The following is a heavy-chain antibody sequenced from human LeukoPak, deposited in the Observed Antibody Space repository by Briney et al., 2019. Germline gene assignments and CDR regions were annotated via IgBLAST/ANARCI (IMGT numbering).Heavy chain of an antibody. CDR1: GFTFSSYA. CDR3: AKNYDSSGYYVFYFDY. D-gene: IGHD3-22*01. V-gene: IGHV3-23*01. Sequence: GGSLRLSCAASGFTFSSYAMSWVRQAPGKGLEWVSAISGSGGSTYYADSVKGRFTISRDNSKNTLYLQMNSLRAEDTAVYYCAKNYDSSGYYVFYFDYWGQGTLVTVSS. CDR2: ISGSGGST. J-gene: IGHJ4*02.